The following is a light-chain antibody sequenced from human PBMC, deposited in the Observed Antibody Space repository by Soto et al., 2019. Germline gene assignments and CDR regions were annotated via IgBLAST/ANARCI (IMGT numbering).Light chain of an antibody. Sequence: DIQMTQSPSXLSASVGDRVTITCRASQSISSWLAWYQQKPGKAPKLLIYDASSLESGVPSRFSGSGSGTEFTLTISSLQPDDFATYYCQQYNSYSQTFGQGTKVDIK. CDR1: QSISSW. V-gene: IGKV1-5*01. CDR3: QQYNSYSQT. J-gene: IGKJ1*01. CDR2: DAS.